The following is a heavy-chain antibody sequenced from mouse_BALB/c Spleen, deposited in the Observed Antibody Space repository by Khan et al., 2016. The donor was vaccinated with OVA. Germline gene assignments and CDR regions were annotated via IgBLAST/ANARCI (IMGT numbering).Heavy chain of an antibody. D-gene: IGHD2-1*01. CDR3: ARYVYYGNYGAMDY. J-gene: IGHJ4*01. V-gene: IGHV1-9*01. CDR1: GYTFSSYW. Sequence: VQLVESGAELMKPGASVKISCKATGYTFSSYWIEWVKQRPGHGLEWIGEILPGSGSTNYNEKFKGKATFTADTSSNTAYMQLSSLTSEDSAVYYCARYVYYGNYGAMDYWGQGTSVTGSS. CDR2: ILPGSGST.